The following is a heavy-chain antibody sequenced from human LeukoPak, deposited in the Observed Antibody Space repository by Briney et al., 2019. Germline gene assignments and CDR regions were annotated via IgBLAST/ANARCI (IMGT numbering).Heavy chain of an antibody. CDR2: IDPSDSYT. CDR3: ARLSIAVAGTYYYYGMDV. V-gene: IGHV5-10-1*01. Sequence: PGGSLRLSCKGSGYSFTSYWTSWVRQMPGKGLEWMGRIDPSDSYTNYSPSFQGHVTISADKSISTAYLQWSSLKASDTAMYYCARLSIAVAGTYYYYGMDVWGQGTTVTVSS. J-gene: IGHJ6*02. D-gene: IGHD6-19*01. CDR1: GYSFTSYW.